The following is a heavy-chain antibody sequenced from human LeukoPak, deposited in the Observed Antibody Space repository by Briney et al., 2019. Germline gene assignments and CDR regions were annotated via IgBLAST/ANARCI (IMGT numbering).Heavy chain of an antibody. V-gene: IGHV1-18*01. CDR2: ISPYNGNT. J-gene: IGHJ4*02. CDR3: ARDRSTSWYYFAS. D-gene: IGHD6-13*01. CDR1: GYAFTSYG. Sequence: GASVKVSCKASGYAFTSYGISWMRQAPGQGLEWMGWISPYNGNTNYVQKFQDRVTMTTDTSTSTAYMELRSLRSDDTAVYYCARDRSTSWYYFASWGQRTLVTVSS.